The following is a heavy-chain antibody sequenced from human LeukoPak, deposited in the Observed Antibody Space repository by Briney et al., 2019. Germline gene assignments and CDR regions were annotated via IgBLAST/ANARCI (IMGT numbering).Heavy chain of an antibody. Sequence: SETLSLTCTVSGYSISSGYYWGWIRQPPGKGLEWIGSIYHSGSTYYSPSLKSRVTISVDTSKNQFSLKLSSVTAADTAVYYCARVGATMGRPYYYYYMDVWGKGTTVTVSS. CDR1: GYSISSGYY. J-gene: IGHJ6*03. V-gene: IGHV4-38-2*02. D-gene: IGHD1-26*01. CDR2: IYHSGST. CDR3: ARVGATMGRPYYYYYMDV.